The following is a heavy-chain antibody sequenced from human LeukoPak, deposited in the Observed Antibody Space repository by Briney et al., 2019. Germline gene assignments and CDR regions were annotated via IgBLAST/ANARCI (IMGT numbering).Heavy chain of an antibody. D-gene: IGHD2-8*02. V-gene: IGHV4-59*01. CDR2: IYYSGST. CDR1: GGSISSYY. J-gene: IGHJ4*02. CDR3: ARDRSRGTEGYYFDY. Sequence: PSETLSLTCTVSGGSISSYYWSWIRQPPGKGLESIGYIYYSGSTNYNPSLKSRVTISVDTSKNQFSLKLSSVTAADTAVYYCARDRSRGTEGYYFDYWGQGTLVTVSS.